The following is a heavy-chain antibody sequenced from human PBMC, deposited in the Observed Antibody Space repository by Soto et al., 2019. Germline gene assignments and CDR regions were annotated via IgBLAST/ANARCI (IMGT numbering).Heavy chain of an antibody. CDR3: AREAPAVQPRARRAVDTAYGP. V-gene: IGHV1-18*04. J-gene: IGHJ5*02. CDR1: GYTFTSYG. D-gene: IGHD5-18*01. Sequence: ASVKVSCKASGYTFTSYGISWVRQAPGQGLEWMGWISAYNGNTNYAQKLQGRVTMTTDTSTSTAYMELRSLRSDDTAVYYCAREAPAVQPRARRAVDTAYGPWGQGNLIAVAS. CDR2: ISAYNGNT.